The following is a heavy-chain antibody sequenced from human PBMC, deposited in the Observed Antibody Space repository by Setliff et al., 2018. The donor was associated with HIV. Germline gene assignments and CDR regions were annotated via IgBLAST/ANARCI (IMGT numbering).Heavy chain of an antibody. Sequence: SGPTLVNPTETLTLTCTVSGFSLSNTTMGVSWIRQPPGKALEWLAHIFPNDEKSYSASLKSRVTISEDTSKSQVVLTMPNMDPLDTATYFCARYNFRRGYWDYFDYWGQGTQVTVSS. J-gene: IGHJ4*02. CDR3: ARYNFRRGYWDYFDY. V-gene: IGHV2-26*01. D-gene: IGHD3-3*01. CDR2: IFPNDEK. CDR1: GFSLSNTTMG.